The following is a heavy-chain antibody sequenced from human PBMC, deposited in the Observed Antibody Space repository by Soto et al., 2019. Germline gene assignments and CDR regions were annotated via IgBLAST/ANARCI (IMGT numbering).Heavy chain of an antibody. CDR2: IYYSGST. J-gene: IGHJ6*02. Sequence: SETLSLTCTVSGGSISSDDWSWIRQPPGKGLEWIGYIYYSGSTNYNPSLKSRVTISVDTSKNQFSLKLSSVTAADTAVYYCARSYRSCCYYYYGMAVWGQGTTVTVSS. D-gene: IGHD6-13*01. CDR1: GGSISSDD. V-gene: IGHV4-59*01. CDR3: ARSYRSCCYYYYGMAV.